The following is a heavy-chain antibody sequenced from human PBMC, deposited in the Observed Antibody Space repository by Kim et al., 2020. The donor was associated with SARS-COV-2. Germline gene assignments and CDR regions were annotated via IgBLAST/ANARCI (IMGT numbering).Heavy chain of an antibody. CDR3: ASVPMVRGVPRDY. D-gene: IGHD3-10*01. V-gene: IGHV3-30*03. J-gene: IGHJ4*02. Sequence: ANCGESRVTICRDDAKNALYLQMSSLRAEDTAVYYCASVPMVRGVPRDYWGQGTLVTVS.